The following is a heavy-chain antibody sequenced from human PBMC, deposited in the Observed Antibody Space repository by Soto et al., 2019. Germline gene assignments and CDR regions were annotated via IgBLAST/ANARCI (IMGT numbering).Heavy chain of an antibody. J-gene: IGHJ6*02. CDR3: ARGVTTVTTYRYYYYGMDV. V-gene: IGHV4-34*01. CDR1: GGSFSGYY. Sequence: SETLSLTCAVYGGSFSGYYWSWIRQPPGKGLEWIGEINHSGSTNYNPSLKSRVTISVDTSKNQFSLKLSSVTAADTAVYYCARGVTTVTTYRYYYYGMDVWGQGTTVTVSS. D-gene: IGHD4-17*01. CDR2: INHSGST.